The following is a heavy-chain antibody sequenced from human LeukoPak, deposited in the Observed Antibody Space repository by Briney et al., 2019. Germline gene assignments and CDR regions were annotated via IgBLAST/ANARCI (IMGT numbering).Heavy chain of an antibody. CDR1: GYTFTGYY. CDR2: INPNSGGT. V-gene: IGHV1-2*02. J-gene: IGHJ6*02. CDR3: ARDVTRSPSYYGMDV. Sequence: ASVKVSCKASGYTFTGYYMHWVRQAPGQGLEWMGWINPNSGGTNYAQKFQGRVTMTRDTSTSTAYMELRSLRSDDTAVYYCARDVTRSPSYYGMDVWGQGTTVTVSS. D-gene: IGHD1-1*01.